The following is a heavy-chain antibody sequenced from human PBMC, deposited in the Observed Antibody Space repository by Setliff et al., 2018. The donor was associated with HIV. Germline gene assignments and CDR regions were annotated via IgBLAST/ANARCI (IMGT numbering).Heavy chain of an antibody. Sequence: GGSLRLSCAASGFTFSTFWMGWIRQAPGKGREWVAHIKPDGSSKKYVDSVKGRFTISRDNAKDSLYLQMHSLRAEDTAVYYCVRWGLPYGIDAWGQGTLVTVSS. CDR3: VRWGLPYGIDA. J-gene: IGHJ4*02. D-gene: IGHD3-16*01. V-gene: IGHV3-7*01. CDR2: IKPDGSSK. CDR1: GFTFSTFW.